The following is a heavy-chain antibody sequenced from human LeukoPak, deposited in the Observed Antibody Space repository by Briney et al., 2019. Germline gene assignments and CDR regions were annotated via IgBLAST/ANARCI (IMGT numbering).Heavy chain of an antibody. Sequence: PGGSLRLSCAASGFSFDDYAMHWVRQAPGKGLEWVAGISWNSGSMDYVDSVKGRFTISRDNAKNSLYLQMNSLRAEDTAVYYCARAVAVAGQVFDYWGQGTLVTVSS. CDR1: GFSFDDYA. CDR2: ISWNSGSM. J-gene: IGHJ4*02. CDR3: ARAVAVAGQVFDY. V-gene: IGHV3-9*01. D-gene: IGHD6-19*01.